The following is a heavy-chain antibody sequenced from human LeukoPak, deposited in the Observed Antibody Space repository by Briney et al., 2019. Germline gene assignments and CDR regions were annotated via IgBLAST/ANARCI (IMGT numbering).Heavy chain of an antibody. J-gene: IGHJ6*02. CDR3: ARNRYSQPPYYYRMDV. CDR1: GFTFTSYR. CDR2: ISSSSEYI. D-gene: IGHD1-14*01. V-gene: IGHV3-21*01. Sequence: NAGGCPRLSCAASGFTFTSYRMDWGRQAPGQGLEWVSCISSSSEYIYYADSVKGRFTISRDNAKNSLYLQMNSLRAEDTAVYYCARNRYSQPPYYYRMDVWGQGTAAPVSS.